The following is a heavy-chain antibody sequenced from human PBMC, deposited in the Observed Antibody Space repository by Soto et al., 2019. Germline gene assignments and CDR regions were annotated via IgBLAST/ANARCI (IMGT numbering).Heavy chain of an antibody. CDR3: ARSLEGTTVTNWFDP. CDR2: ITPVFGTA. Sequence: QVQRVQSGAEVKKPGSSVKVSCKASADTFNSYSLSWLRQAPGQRLEWMGGITPVFGTADYAQSFEDRLTITADDSTSTVHMELSSLRSDDTAVYYCARSLEGTTVTNWFDPWGQGALVTVSS. CDR1: ADTFNSYS. J-gene: IGHJ5*02. D-gene: IGHD4-17*01. V-gene: IGHV1-69*01.